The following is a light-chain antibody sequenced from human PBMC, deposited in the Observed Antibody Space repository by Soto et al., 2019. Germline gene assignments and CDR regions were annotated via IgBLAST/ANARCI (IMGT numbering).Light chain of an antibody. Sequence: EIVLTQSPATLSLSPGERATLSCRASQSVSSYLAWYQQKPGQAPRLLIYDASNRATGVPARFSGSGSGTAFTLTISSLEPEDCAVYYCQHRSNWPLTFGGGTKVEIK. V-gene: IGKV3-11*01. CDR2: DAS. J-gene: IGKJ4*01. CDR1: QSVSSY. CDR3: QHRSNWPLT.